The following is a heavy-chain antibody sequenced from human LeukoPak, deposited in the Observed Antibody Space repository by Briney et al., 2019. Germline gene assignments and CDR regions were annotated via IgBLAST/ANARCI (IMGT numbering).Heavy chain of an antibody. D-gene: IGHD7-27*01. CDR1: GYSISSAYY. V-gene: IGHV4-38-2*02. J-gene: IGHJ4*02. CDR2: LHYSGST. CDR3: ARGFRGDNFDY. Sequence: SETLSLTCTVSGYSISSAYYWAWIRPPPGKGLEWIGTLHYSGSTSYNPSLKSRLTMSLDTSKNQFSLKLTSVTAADTAVYYCARGFRGDNFDYWGQGTLLTVSS.